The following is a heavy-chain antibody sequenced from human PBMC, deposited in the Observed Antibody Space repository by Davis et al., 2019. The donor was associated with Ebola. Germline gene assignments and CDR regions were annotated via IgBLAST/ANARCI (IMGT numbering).Heavy chain of an antibody. D-gene: IGHD3-22*01. J-gene: IGHJ4*02. CDR2: IIPIFGTA. CDR1: GGTFTSYA. CDR3: ARPTYYYDSNGYSPLDY. Sequence: SVKVSCKASGGTFTSYAISWVRQAPGQGLEWMGGIIPIFGTANYAQKFQGRVTITADESTSTAYMELSSLRSEDTAVYYCARPTYYYDSNGYSPLDYWGQGTLVTVSS. V-gene: IGHV1-69*13.